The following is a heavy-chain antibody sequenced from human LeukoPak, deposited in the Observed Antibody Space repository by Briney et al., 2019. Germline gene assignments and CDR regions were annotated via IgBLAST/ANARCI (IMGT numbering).Heavy chain of an antibody. CDR1: VYTLSSYA. V-gene: IGHV3-23*01. J-gene: IGHJ4*02. CDR2: ISGSGGST. Sequence: GGSLRLSCAASVYTLSSYAMSCVRQAPGKGLEWVSAISGSGGSTYYADSVKGRFTISRDNSKNTLYLQMNSLRAEDTAVYYCAKDVTSGDYGPFDYWGQGTLVTVSS. CDR3: AKDVTSGDYGPFDY. D-gene: IGHD4-17*01.